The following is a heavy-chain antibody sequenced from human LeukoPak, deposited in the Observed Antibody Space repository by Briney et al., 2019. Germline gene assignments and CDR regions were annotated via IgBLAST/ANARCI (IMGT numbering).Heavy chain of an antibody. J-gene: IGHJ4*02. D-gene: IGHD5-12*01. V-gene: IGHV4-38-2*01. Sequence: SETLSLTCAASGYSISSGYYWGWIRQPPGKGLEWIGSIYHSGSTYYNPSLKSRVTISVDTSKNQFSLKLSSVTAADTAVYYCARAGYSGYDTPLEYDYWGQGTLVTVSS. CDR2: IYHSGST. CDR1: GYSISSGYY. CDR3: ARAGYSGYDTPLEYDY.